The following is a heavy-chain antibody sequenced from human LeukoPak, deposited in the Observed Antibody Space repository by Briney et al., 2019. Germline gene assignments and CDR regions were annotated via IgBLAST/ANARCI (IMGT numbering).Heavy chain of an antibody. CDR2: ISGSGGST. V-gene: IGHV3-23*01. Sequence: QPGGSLRLSCAASGFTFSSYAMSWVRQAPGKGLEWVSAISGSGGSTYYADSVKGRFTISRDNSKNTLYLQMNSLRAEDTAVYYCAKADPLITIFGVVGVYWGPGTLVTVSS. J-gene: IGHJ4*02. D-gene: IGHD3-3*01. CDR1: GFTFSSYA. CDR3: AKADPLITIFGVVGVY.